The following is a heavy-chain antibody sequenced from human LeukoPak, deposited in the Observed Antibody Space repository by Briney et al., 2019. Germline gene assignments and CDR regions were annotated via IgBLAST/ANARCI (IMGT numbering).Heavy chain of an antibody. CDR3: ARASYYYMDV. J-gene: IGHJ6*03. CDR1: GFTFSSYG. Sequence: GGSLRLSCAASGFTFSSYGMHWVRQAPGKGLEWVALISYDGSNKYYTDSVKGRFTISRVDSKNTYLQMNSLRAEDTAVYYCARASYYYMDVWGKGTTVTVSS. V-gene: IGHV3-30*03. CDR2: ISYDGSNK.